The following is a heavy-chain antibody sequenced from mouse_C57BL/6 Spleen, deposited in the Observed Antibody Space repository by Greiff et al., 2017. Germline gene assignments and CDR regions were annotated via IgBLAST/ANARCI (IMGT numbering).Heavy chain of an antibody. CDR3: ASGGLGPYYFDY. CDR1: GYSITSGYY. J-gene: IGHJ2*01. Sequence: VQLKQSGPGLVKPSQSLSLTCSVTGYSITSGYYWNWIRQFPGNKLEWMGYISYDGSNNYNPSLKNRISITRDTSKNQFFLKLNSVTTEDTATYYCASGGLGPYYFDYWGQGTTLTVSS. V-gene: IGHV3-6*01. CDR2: ISYDGSN. D-gene: IGHD4-1*01.